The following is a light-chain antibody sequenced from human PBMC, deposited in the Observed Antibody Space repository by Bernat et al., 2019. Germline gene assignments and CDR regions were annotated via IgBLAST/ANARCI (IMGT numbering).Light chain of an antibody. CDR3: AAWDDSLNGGYV. J-gene: IGLJ1*01. V-gene: IGLV1-44*01. Sequence: QSVLTQPPSASGTPGQRVTISCSGSSSNIGSNTVNWYQQLPGTAPKLLIYSNNQRPSGVPDRCSGSKSGTSASLAISGLQSEDEADYYCAAWDDSLNGGYVFGTGTKVTVL. CDR1: SSNIGSNT. CDR2: SNN.